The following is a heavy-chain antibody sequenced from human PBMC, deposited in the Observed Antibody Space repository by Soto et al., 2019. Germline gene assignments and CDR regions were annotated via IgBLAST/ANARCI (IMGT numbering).Heavy chain of an antibody. D-gene: IGHD6-13*01. CDR1: GFSLSTSGVG. CDR2: IYWDDDK. V-gene: IGHV2-5*02. CDR3: AHRRAPGYSSSWYGY. J-gene: IGHJ4*02. Sequence: QITLKESGPTLVKPTQTLTLTCTFSGFSLSTSGVGVGWIRQPPGKALEWLALIYWDDDKRYSPSLKSRLTITKDTSKNQVVLTMTNMDPVDTASYYCAHRRAPGYSSSWYGYWGQGTLVTVSS.